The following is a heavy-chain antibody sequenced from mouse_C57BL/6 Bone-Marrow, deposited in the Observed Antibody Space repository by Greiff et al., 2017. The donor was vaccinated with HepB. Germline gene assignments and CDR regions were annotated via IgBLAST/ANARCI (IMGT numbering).Heavy chain of an antibody. CDR1: DSEVFPIAY. Sequence: VQLQQSGSELRSPGSSVKLSCKDFDSEVFPIAYMSWVRQKPGHGFEWIGGILPSIGRTIYGDKFEDKATLDADTLSNTAYLELNSLTSEDSAIYYCARRGKSSGWYFDVWGTGTTVTVSS. V-gene: IGHV15-2*01. CDR3: ARRGKSSGWYFDV. D-gene: IGHD1-1*01. J-gene: IGHJ1*03. CDR2: ILPSIGRT.